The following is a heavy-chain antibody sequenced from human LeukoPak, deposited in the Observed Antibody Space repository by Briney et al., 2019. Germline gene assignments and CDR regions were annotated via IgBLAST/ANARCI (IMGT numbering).Heavy chain of an antibody. V-gene: IGHV3-23*01. J-gene: IGHJ4*02. CDR3: AKDSPWYDSSTYYYFDY. CDR2: ISGGGGTT. CDR1: GFTSNNYA. Sequence: GGSLRLSCAGSGFTSNNYAMSWVRQAPGKGLEWVSAISGGGGTTYYADSVKGRFTISRDNSKDTLYLQMSGLRAEDTAVYFCAKDSPWYDSSTYYYFDYWGQGTLVTVSS. D-gene: IGHD3-22*01.